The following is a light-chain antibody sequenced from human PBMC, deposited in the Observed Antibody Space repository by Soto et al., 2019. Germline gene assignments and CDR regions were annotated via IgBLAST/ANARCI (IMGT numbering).Light chain of an antibody. Sequence: ENVLTQSPGTLSLSPGERATLSCRASQSVSSDYLAWYQQKPGQPPRLLIYEASTRAIGIPDRFSGSGSGTEFTLTISRLEPEDFAVYFCQHFGNSPLWTFGQGNKVEVK. CDR1: QSVSSDY. CDR2: EAS. J-gene: IGKJ1*01. V-gene: IGKV3-20*01. CDR3: QHFGNSPLWT.